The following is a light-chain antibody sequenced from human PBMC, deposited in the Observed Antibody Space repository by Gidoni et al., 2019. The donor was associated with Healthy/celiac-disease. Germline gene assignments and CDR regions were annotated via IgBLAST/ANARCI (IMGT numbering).Light chain of an antibody. CDR2: DAS. CDR1: QSVSSY. CDR3: QQRSNWPIT. Sequence: EIVFTQSPATLSLSPGERATLSCRASQSVSSYLAWYQQQPGQAPRLLIDDASNRATGIPARFGSGGSGTDFTLTSSSLEPEDFAVYYCQQRSNWPITFGQGTRLEIK. J-gene: IGKJ5*01. V-gene: IGKV3-11*01.